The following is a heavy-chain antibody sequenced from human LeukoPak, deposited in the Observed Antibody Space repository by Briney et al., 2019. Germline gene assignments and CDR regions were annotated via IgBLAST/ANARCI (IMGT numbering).Heavy chain of an antibody. Sequence: GGSLRLSCAASGFTFSSYAMSWVRQAPGKGLEWVSAISGSGGSTYYADSVKGRYTISRDNSKNTLYLQMNSLRAEDTAVYYCASHTVALDYYYYGMDVWGQGTTVTVSS. V-gene: IGHV3-23*01. CDR1: GFTFSSYA. CDR2: ISGSGGST. D-gene: IGHD5-12*01. CDR3: ASHTVALDYYYYGMDV. J-gene: IGHJ6*02.